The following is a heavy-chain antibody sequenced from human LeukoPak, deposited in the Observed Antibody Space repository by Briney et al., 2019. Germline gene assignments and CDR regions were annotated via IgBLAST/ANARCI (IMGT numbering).Heavy chain of an antibody. CDR2: ISGSGGST. D-gene: IGHD4-17*01. CDR3: AKDSIPYGDYEREYYFDY. CDR1: GFTFSSYA. Sequence: PGGSLRLSCAASGFTFSSYAMSWVRQAPGKGLEWVSAISGSGGSTYYADSVKGRFTISRDNSNNTLYLQMNSLRAEDTAVYYCAKDSIPYGDYEREYYFDYWGQGTLVTVSS. V-gene: IGHV3-23*01. J-gene: IGHJ4*02.